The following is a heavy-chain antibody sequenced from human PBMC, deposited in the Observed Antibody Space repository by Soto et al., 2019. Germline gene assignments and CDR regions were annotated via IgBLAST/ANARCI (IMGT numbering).Heavy chain of an antibody. CDR1: GGTFSSYA. CDR3: ARVGDFWVHGDSYNWFDP. V-gene: IGHV1-69*13. J-gene: IGHJ5*02. D-gene: IGHD3-3*01. Sequence: SVKVSCKASGGTFSSYAISWVRQAPGRGLEWMGGIIPIFGTANYAQKFQGRVTITADESTSTAYMELSSLRSEDTAVYYCARVGDFWVHGDSYNWFDPWGQGTLVTVSS. CDR2: IIPIFGTA.